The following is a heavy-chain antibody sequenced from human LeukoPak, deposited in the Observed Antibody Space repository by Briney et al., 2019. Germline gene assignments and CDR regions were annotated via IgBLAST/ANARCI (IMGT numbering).Heavy chain of an antibody. Sequence: GGSLRLSCAASGLTFSSYAMSWVRQAPGKGLEWVSAISGSGGSTYYADSVKGRFTISRDNSKNTLYLQMNSLRAEDTAVYYCAKVGSSGWYVDYFDYWGQGTLVTVSS. CDR3: AKVGSSGWYVDYFDY. J-gene: IGHJ4*02. CDR1: GLTFSSYA. D-gene: IGHD6-19*01. CDR2: ISGSGGST. V-gene: IGHV3-23*01.